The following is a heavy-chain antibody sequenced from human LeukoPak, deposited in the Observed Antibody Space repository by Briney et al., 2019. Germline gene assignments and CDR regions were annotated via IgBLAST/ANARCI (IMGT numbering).Heavy chain of an antibody. CDR3: ARSGRGTYYYFDL. J-gene: IGHJ4*02. CDR2: ISAYNGNT. D-gene: IGHD5-12*01. Sequence: ASVKASCKASGYTFTSYGISWVRQATGQGIDWMGWISAYNGNTNYAQKLQGRVTMTADTSTSTAYMELRSLTSDDTAMYYCARSGRGTYYYFDLWGQGTLVTVSS. V-gene: IGHV1-18*01. CDR1: GYTFTSYG.